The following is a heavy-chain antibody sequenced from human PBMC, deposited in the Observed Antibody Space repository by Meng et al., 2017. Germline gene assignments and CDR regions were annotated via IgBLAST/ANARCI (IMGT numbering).Heavy chain of an antibody. Sequence: QVLLQQWGAGLLKPSETLSLTCAVYGGSFSGYYGSWIRQPPGKGLEWIGEINHSGSTNYNPSLKSRVTISVDTSKNQFSLKLSSVTAADTAVYYCARGRYFDWLSYRYYFDYWGQGTLVTASS. V-gene: IGHV4-34*01. CDR2: INHSGST. CDR3: ARGRYFDWLSYRYYFDY. D-gene: IGHD3-9*01. CDR1: GGSFSGYY. J-gene: IGHJ4*02.